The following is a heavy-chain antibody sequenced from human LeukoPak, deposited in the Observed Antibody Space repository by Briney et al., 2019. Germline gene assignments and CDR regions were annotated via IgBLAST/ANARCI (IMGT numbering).Heavy chain of an antibody. CDR2: NEKSGST. V-gene: IGHV4-4*07. D-gene: IGHD3-16*02. CDR3: ARLIGLGEVSPYFDF. Sequence: SETLSLTCTVSGDSISIYYWTWIRQSPGKTLEWIGRNEKSGSTHYNPSLRSRVTISVDTSKSQFSLKLNSVTAPDTAVYYCARLIGLGEVSPYFDFWGQGRLVTVSS. J-gene: IGHJ4*02. CDR1: GDSISIYY.